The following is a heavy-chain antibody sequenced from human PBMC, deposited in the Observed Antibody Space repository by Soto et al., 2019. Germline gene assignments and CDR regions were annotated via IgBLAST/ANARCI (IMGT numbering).Heavy chain of an antibody. V-gene: IGHV3-23*01. CDR3: AKAREIYCSGGSCLGCSY. Sequence: GGSLRLSCAASGFTFSSYAMSWVRQAPGKGLEWVSAISGSGGSTYYADSVKGRFTISRDNSKNTLYLQMNSLRAEDTAVYYCAKAREIYCSGGSCLGCSYWGQGTLVTVSS. CDR2: ISGSGGST. J-gene: IGHJ4*02. D-gene: IGHD2-15*01. CDR1: GFTFSSYA.